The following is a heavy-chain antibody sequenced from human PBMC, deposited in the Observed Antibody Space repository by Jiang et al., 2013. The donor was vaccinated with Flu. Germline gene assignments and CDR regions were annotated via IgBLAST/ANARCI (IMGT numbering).Heavy chain of an antibody. J-gene: IGHJ5*02. V-gene: IGHV4-59*01. CDR3: ARDRYSYGYGWFDP. D-gene: IGHD5-18*01. Sequence: SRVTISVDTSKNQXSLKLSSVTAADTAVYYCARDRYSYGYGWFDPWGQGTLVTVSS.